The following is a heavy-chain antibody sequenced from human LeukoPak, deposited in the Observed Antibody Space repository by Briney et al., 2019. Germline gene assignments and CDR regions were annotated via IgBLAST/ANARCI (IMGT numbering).Heavy chain of an antibody. Sequence: AASVKVSCKASGGTFSGSGISWVRQSPGQGLEWMGGIIPIFGTSNYAQKFQGRVTITADESTSTAYMELTSLRSDDTAIYYCARDAAIFDSRGYHFLWWGQGTLVTVSS. CDR1: GGTFSGSG. J-gene: IGHJ4*02. V-gene: IGHV1-69*13. CDR2: IIPIFGTS. D-gene: IGHD3-22*01. CDR3: ARDAAIFDSRGYHFLW.